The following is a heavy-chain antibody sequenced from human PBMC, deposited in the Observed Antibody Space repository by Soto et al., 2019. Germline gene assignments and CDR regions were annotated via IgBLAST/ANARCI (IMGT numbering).Heavy chain of an antibody. CDR2: IYQSGST. Sequence: SETLSLTCTVSGGSISSGGYSWSWIRQAPGKGLEWIGYIYQSGSTYYNPSLKSRVTISVDRSSNQFSLKLSSVTAADTAVYYCAIFSNSGGYYELFAYCGQGSLVPGSS. CDR1: GGSISSGGYS. D-gene: IGHD3-22*01. J-gene: IGHJ1*01. V-gene: IGHV4-30-2*01. CDR3: AIFSNSGGYYELFAY.